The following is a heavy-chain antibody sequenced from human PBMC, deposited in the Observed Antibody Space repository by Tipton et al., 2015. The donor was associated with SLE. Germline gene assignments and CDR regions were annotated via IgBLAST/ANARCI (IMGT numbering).Heavy chain of an antibody. V-gene: IGHV4-34*01. Sequence: TLSLTCAVYGGSFSGYYCSWIRQPPGKGLEWIGESNHSGSTNYNPSLKRRVTMSVDTSKNQFSLKVSSVTAADTAVYYCARTIQFGPGDWGRGTLVTVSS. D-gene: IGHD5-24*01. J-gene: IGHJ4*02. CDR1: GGSFSGYY. CDR3: ARTIQFGPGD. CDR2: SNHSGST.